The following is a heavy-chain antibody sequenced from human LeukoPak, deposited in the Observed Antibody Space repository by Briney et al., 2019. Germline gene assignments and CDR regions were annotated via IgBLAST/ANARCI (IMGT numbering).Heavy chain of an antibody. J-gene: IGHJ4*02. D-gene: IGHD3-10*01. CDR1: GFTFSNAW. V-gene: IGHV3-15*01. Sequence: GGSLRLPCAASGFTFSNAWMSWVRQAPGKGLEWVGRIKSKTDGGTTDYAAPVKGRFTISRDDSKNTLYLQMNSLKTEDTAVYYCTTAYYYGSGSPFDYRGQGTLVTVSS. CDR2: IKSKTDGGTT. CDR3: TTAYYYGSGSPFDY.